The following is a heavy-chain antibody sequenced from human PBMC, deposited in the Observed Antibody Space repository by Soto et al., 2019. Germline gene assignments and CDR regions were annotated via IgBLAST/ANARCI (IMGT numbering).Heavy chain of an antibody. CDR1: GGTFSSYA. CDR3: ATEGVGSGSYCYGMEV. J-gene: IGHJ6*02. Sequence: QVQLVQSGAEVKKPGSSVKVSCKASGGTFSSYAITWVRQAPGQGLEWMGGIIPIFGTANYAQKFQGRVTITADESTRTAYMGLRSLRSEVTAVYYCATEGVGSGSYCYGMEVWGQATTVTVSS. V-gene: IGHV1-69*12. D-gene: IGHD3-22*01. CDR2: IIPIFGTA.